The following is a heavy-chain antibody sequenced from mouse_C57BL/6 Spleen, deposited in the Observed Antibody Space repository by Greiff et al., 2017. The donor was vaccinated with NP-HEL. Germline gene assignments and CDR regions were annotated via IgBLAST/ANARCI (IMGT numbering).Heavy chain of an antibody. J-gene: IGHJ4*01. CDR1: GYAFSSYW. CDR2: IYPGDGDT. D-gene: IGHD2-5*01. Sequence: VNLVESGAELVKPGASVKISCKASGYAFSSYWMNWVKQRPGKGLEWIGQIYPGDGDTNYNGKFKGKATLTADKSSSTAYMQLSSLTSEDSAVYFCARGDYSNLRYPYAMDYWGQGTSVTVSS. V-gene: IGHV1-80*01. CDR3: ARGDYSNLRYPYAMDY.